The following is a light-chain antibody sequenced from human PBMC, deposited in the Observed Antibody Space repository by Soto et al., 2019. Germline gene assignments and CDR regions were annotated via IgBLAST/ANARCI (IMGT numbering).Light chain of an antibody. Sequence: EIVMTQSPVTLSVSPGEGATLSCRASQSISSSLALYQQKPGQPPKLLIFGASTRATGIPARFSGSGSGTECTLTITRLQSEDSAIYYCQQYGTWPPNSLTFGGGTKVEI. CDR1: QSISSS. V-gene: IGKV3-15*01. J-gene: IGKJ4*01. CDR3: QQYGTWPPNSLT. CDR2: GAS.